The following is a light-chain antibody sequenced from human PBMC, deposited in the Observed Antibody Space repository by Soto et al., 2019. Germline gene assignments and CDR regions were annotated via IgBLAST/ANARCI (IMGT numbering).Light chain of an antibody. CDR2: DAS. CDR1: QSISGW. CDR3: QQYNSYST. J-gene: IGKJ1*01. V-gene: IGKV1-5*01. Sequence: DIQMTQSPSTLSASVGDRVTITCWASQSISGWLAWYQQKPGKAPKLLIYDASSLESGVPSRFSGSGSGPEFTLTISSLQPDDFATYYCQQYNSYSTFGQGTKVEIK.